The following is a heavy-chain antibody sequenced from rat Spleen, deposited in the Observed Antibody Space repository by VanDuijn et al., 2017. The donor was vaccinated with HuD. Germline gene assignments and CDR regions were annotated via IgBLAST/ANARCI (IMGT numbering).Heavy chain of an antibody. V-gene: IGHV3-3*01. D-gene: IGHD1-12*02. CDR1: GYSITSGYG. CDR3: AISDGVHYYLPFVD. J-gene: IGHJ3*01. CDR2: INSAGST. Sequence: EVQLQESGPGLVKPSQSLSLTCSVTGYSITSGYGWNWIRKFPGNKLEWMGYINSAGSTNYNPPLKRQISITRDTSKNQFFLQLTSVTTVDTATYDCAISDGVHYYLPFVDWGQGTLVTVSS.